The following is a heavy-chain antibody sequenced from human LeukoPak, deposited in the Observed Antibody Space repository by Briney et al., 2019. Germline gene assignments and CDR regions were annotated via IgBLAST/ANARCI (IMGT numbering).Heavy chain of an antibody. CDR2: FSFNGEST. V-gene: IGHV3-23*01. CDR1: GFTFSSYA. Sequence: GGSLRLSCAASGFTFSSYAMAWVRQAPGKGLEWVSSFSFNGESTYYADSAKGRFTISRDNSKNALYLQMNSLRAEDTAVYYCAKGGYSNGRYYYYYMDVWGEGTTVTVSS. J-gene: IGHJ6*03. CDR3: AKGGYSNGRYYYYYMDV. D-gene: IGHD5-18*01.